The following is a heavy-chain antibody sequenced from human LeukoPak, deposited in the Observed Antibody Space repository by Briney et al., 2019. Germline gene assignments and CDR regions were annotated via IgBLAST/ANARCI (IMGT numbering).Heavy chain of an antibody. CDR1: GFTLSSYA. V-gene: IGHV3-23*01. CDR2: ISSSGGST. D-gene: IGHD4-17*01. CDR3: ARSLSDHGGYSDYYYHGMDV. Sequence: GGSLRLSCAASGFTLSSYAMNWVRQAPGKGLEWVSGISSSGGSTYYADSVRGRFTISRDNPTKMVYLHMNSLRVEDTALYYCARSLSDHGGYSDYYYHGMDVWGQGTTVAVSS. J-gene: IGHJ6*02.